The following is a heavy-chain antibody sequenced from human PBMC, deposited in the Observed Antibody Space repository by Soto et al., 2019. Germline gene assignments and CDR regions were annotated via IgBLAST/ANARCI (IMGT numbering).Heavy chain of an antibody. V-gene: IGHV1-18*01. Sequence: QVHLVQSGPEVKKPGASVRVSCKASGYTFISYGITWARQAPGQGLEWMGWISAHNGNTDYAQKLQGRVIVTRDTSTSTAYMELRSLRSDDTAVYYCARGRYGDYWGQGALVTVSS. J-gene: IGHJ4*02. CDR1: GYTFISYG. D-gene: IGHD1-1*01. CDR2: ISAHNGNT. CDR3: ARGRYGDY.